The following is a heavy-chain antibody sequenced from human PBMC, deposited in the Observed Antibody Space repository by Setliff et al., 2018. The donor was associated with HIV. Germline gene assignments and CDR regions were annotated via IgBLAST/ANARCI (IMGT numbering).Heavy chain of an antibody. CDR1: GFTFSSYS. CDR3: ARDKRDDAFDI. CDR2: ISSSSSYI. Sequence: LRLSCAASGFTFSSYSMNWVRQAPGKGLEWVSSISSSSSYIYYADSVKGRFTISRDNAKNSLYLQMNSLRAEDTAVYYCARDKRDDAFDIWGQGTMVTVSS. J-gene: IGHJ3*02. V-gene: IGHV3-21*01.